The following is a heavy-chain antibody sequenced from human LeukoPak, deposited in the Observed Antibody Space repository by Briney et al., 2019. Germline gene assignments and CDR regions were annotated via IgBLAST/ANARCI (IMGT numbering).Heavy chain of an antibody. CDR3: ARGYEGITIFGVAGGHYYYYMDV. CDR2: IIPIFGTA. Sequence: SVKVSCKASGGTFSSYAISWVRQAPGQGLEWMGGIIPIFGTANYAQKFQGRVTITTDESTSTAYMELSSLRSEDTAVYYCARGYEGITIFGVAGGHYYYYMDVWGKGTTVTVSS. D-gene: IGHD3-3*01. V-gene: IGHV1-69*05. CDR1: GGTFSSYA. J-gene: IGHJ6*03.